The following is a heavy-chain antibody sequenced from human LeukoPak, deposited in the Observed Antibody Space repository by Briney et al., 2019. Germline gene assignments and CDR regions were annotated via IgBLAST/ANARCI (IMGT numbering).Heavy chain of an antibody. Sequence: WETLSLTCNVAGGSISSKTYYWGWIRRPPGEGLEWIGNIHYSGSTYYSPSLQSRATIPVDTSKTQLALKLSSLPAADTAVYYCPMSDTVSTNNWFDPWGQGTLVTVSS. CDR3: PMSDTVSTNNWFDP. CDR2: IHYSGST. D-gene: IGHD4-17*01. CDR1: GGSISSKTYY. V-gene: IGHV4-39*01. J-gene: IGHJ5*02.